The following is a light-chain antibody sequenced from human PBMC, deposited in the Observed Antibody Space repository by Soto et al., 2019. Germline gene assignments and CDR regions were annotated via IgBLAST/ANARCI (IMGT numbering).Light chain of an antibody. Sequence: EIVLTQSPATLSVSQGERATLSFKASQSVSRNLAWYQQEPGQAPRLLIYGASNRATGIPDRFSGSGSGTDFTLTISRLEPEDFAVYYCQQYGSSGTFGQGTKVDIK. CDR3: QQYGSSGT. CDR1: QSVSRN. CDR2: GAS. V-gene: IGKV3-20*01. J-gene: IGKJ1*01.